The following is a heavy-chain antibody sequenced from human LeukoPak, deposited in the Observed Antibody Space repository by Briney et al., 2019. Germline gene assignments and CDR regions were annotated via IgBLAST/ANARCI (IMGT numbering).Heavy chain of an antibody. Sequence: ASVKVSCKASGYTFTGYYMHWVRQAPGQGLEWMGWINPKSGGTNYAQKFQGWVTMTRDTSISTAYMELSRLRSDDTAVYYCARDYYGSGSYYNNDYYYYYGMDVWGQGTTVTVSS. V-gene: IGHV1-2*04. CDR3: ARDYYGSGSYYNNDYYYYYGMDV. CDR1: GYTFTGYY. CDR2: INPKSGGT. D-gene: IGHD3-10*01. J-gene: IGHJ6*02.